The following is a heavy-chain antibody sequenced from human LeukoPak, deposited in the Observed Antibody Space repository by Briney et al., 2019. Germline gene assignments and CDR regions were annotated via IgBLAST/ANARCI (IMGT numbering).Heavy chain of an antibody. D-gene: IGHD3-22*01. V-gene: IGHV4-34*01. CDR3: ARGNYYDSSGYPEYYFDY. CDR1: GGSFSGYY. Sequence: PSETLSLTCAVYGGSFSGYYWSWIRQPPGKGLEWIGEINHSGSTNYNPSLKSRVTISVDTSKNQFSLKLSSVTAADTAVYYCARGNYYDSSGYPEYYFDYWGQGTLVTVSS. CDR2: INHSGST. J-gene: IGHJ4*02.